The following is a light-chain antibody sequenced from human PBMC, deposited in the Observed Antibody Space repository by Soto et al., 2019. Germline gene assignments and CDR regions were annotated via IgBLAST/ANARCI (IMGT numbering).Light chain of an antibody. CDR3: QQYGNVPIT. CDR2: ASA. V-gene: IGKV1-27*01. J-gene: IGKJ5*01. CDR1: QAIHNY. Sequence: EIQMTQSPSSLSASVGDRVAITCRASQAIHNYLAWYQQRPGKVPKLLIYASAALQSGVPSRFSGSGSGTAFTLTISSLQPEDIATYYCQQYGNVPITFGQGTRLEIK.